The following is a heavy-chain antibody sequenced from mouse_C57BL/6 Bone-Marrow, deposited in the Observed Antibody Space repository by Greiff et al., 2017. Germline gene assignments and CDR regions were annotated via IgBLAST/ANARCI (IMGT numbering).Heavy chain of an antibody. Sequence: VQLQQSVAELVRPGASVKLSCTASGFNIKNTYMHWVKQRPEQGLEWIGRIDPANGNTKYAPKFKGKATITADTCSNTAYLQLSSLTSEDTAIYYCARGITTVVATPDWFAYGGQGTLVTVSA. CDR1: GFNIKNTY. D-gene: IGHD1-1*01. CDR3: ARGITTVVATPDWFAY. CDR2: IDPANGNT. J-gene: IGHJ3*01. V-gene: IGHV14-3*01.